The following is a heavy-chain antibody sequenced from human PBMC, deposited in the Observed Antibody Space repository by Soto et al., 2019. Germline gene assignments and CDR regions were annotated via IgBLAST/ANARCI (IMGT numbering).Heavy chain of an antibody. CDR3: ARRQSSSWYGL. J-gene: IGHJ4*02. CDR1: GGSIISSSYY. Sequence: SETLSLTCTVSGGSIISSSYYWVWIRQPPGKGLEWIGSIYYSGSTYYNPSLKSRVTISVDTSKNQFSLKLSSVTAADTAVYYCARRQSSSWYGLWGQGTLVTVSS. D-gene: IGHD6-13*01. V-gene: IGHV4-39*01. CDR2: IYYSGST.